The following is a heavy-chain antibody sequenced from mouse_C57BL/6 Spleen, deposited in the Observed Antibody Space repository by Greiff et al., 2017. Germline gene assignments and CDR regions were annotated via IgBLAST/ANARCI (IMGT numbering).Heavy chain of an antibody. V-gene: IGHV1-18*01. J-gene: IGHJ1*03. D-gene: IGHD2-4*01. CDR1: GYTFTDYN. CDR3: ARSLYDYVEGDWYFYV. Sequence: VQLQQSGPELVKPGASVKIPCKASGYTFTDYNMDWVKQSHGKSLEWIGDINPNNGGTIYNQKFKGKATLTVDKSSSTAYMELLSLTSEDTAVYYCARSLYDYVEGDWYFYVWGTGTTVTVSS. CDR2: INPNNGGT.